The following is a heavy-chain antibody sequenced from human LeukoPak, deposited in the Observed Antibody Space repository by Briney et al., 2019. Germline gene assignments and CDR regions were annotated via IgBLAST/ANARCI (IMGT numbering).Heavy chain of an antibody. CDR3: VRTLGGYTYGPFDY. J-gene: IGHJ4*02. D-gene: IGHD5-18*01. CDR1: VGSISSYY. Sequence: PSETLSLTCTVSVGSISSYYWSWIRQPPGKGLEWIGYVFNSGGSNYNPSLQSRVPMSVDTSKNQFSLKLSSATAADTAVYYCVRTLGGYTYGPFDYWGQGTLVTVSS. CDR2: VFNSGGS. V-gene: IGHV4-59*01.